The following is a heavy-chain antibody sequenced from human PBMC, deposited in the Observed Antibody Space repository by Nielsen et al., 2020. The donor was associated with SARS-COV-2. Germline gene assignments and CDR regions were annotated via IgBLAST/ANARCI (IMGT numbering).Heavy chain of an antibody. Sequence: SETLSLTCTVSGGSISSSSYYWGWIRQPPGKGLEWIGSIYYSGSTYYNPSLKSRVTISVDTSKNQFSLKLSSVTAADTAVYYCVVLTGEIRYYFDYWGQGTLVTVSS. D-gene: IGHD3-9*01. J-gene: IGHJ4*02. CDR2: IYYSGST. CDR1: GGSISSSSYY. CDR3: VVLTGEIRYYFDY. V-gene: IGHV4-39*01.